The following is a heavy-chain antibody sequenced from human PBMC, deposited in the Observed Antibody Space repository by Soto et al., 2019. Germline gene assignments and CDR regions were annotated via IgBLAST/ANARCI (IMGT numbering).Heavy chain of an antibody. J-gene: IGHJ6*02. CDR3: ARVPGTTGSYYYYGMDV. CDR2: ISYDGSNK. Sequence: GGSLRLSCAASGFTFSSYAMHWVRQAPGKGLEWVAVISYDGSNKYYADSVKGRFTISRDNSKNTLYLQMNSLRAEDTAVYYCARVPGTTGSYYYYGMDVWGQGTTVTVSS. CDR1: GFTFSSYA. D-gene: IGHD4-17*01. V-gene: IGHV3-30-3*01.